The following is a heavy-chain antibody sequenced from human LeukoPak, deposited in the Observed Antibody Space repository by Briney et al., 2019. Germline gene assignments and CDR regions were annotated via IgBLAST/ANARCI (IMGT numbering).Heavy chain of an antibody. D-gene: IGHD1-1*01. Sequence: ESGPTLVKPTQTLTLTCTFSGFSLSTSGMCVSWIRQPPGKALEWLARIDWDDDKFYSTSLKTRLTISKDTSKNQVVLTMTNIDPGDTATYYCARSTLHTGTHYFDYWGQGTLVTVSS. CDR1: GFSLSTSGMC. CDR2: IDWDDDK. CDR3: ARSTLHTGTHYFDY. V-gene: IGHV2-70*17. J-gene: IGHJ4*02.